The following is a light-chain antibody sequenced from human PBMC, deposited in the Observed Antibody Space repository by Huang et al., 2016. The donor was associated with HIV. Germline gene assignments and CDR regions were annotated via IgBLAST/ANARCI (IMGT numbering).Light chain of an antibody. J-gene: IGKJ4*01. CDR2: MGS. CDR1: QSLLHSNGFTY. V-gene: IGKV2-28*01. Sequence: DIVMTQSPLSLHVTPGEPASISCRSSQSLLHSNGFTYLDWYLQKPGQSPQLLIYMGSNRASGVPDRFSGSGSCTDFTLRISRVEAEDVGVYYCMEALQTPLTFGGGTKVEIK. CDR3: MEALQTPLT.